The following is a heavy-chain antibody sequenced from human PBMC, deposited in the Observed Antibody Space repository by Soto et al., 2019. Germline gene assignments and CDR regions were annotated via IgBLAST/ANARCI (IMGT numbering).Heavy chain of an antibody. V-gene: IGHV3-23*01. J-gene: IGHJ4*02. CDR3: AKEYCGADCALDF. Sequence: TGGSLRVSCAASGFSFSSYAMSWVRPSPGKGLEWVSSISDGGGSTNYADSVRGRFTIARDRSKNTLYLHMISLRAEDTAVYYCAKEYCGADCALDFWGRGALCAVAS. CDR1: GFSFSSYA. CDR2: ISDGGGST. D-gene: IGHD2-21*02.